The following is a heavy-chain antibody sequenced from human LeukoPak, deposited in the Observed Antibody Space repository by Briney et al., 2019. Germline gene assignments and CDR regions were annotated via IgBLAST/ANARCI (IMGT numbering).Heavy chain of an antibody. CDR2: ICGSGECT. D-gene: IGHD6-13*01. Sequence: PGGSLRLSCAASGFTFNSYAMSWVRQAPGKGLEWVSAICGSGECTYHAASVRGRFTISRDNSKNTMYLQMNSLRAEDTAVYYCAKGGTDRTIRTAGASDSWGQGTLVTVSS. V-gene: IGHV3-23*01. J-gene: IGHJ4*02. CDR1: GFTFNSYA. CDR3: AKGGTDRTIRTAGASDS.